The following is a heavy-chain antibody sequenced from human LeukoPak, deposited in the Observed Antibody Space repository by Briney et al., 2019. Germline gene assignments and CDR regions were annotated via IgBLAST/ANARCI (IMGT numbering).Heavy chain of an antibody. D-gene: IGHD3-10*01. CDR2: INGDESEK. Sequence: PGGSLRLSCAAPGFTFSSYWMSWVRQAPGKGLEWVANINGDESEKYYVDSVKARFTISRDNAKNSLYLQMNSLRVDDTAIYYCSRGEGDDYWGQGTLVTVSS. CDR1: GFTFSSYW. V-gene: IGHV3-7*01. J-gene: IGHJ4*02. CDR3: SRGEGDDY.